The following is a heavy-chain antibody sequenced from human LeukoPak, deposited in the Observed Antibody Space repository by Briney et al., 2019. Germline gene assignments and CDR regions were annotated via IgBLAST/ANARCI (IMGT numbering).Heavy chain of an antibody. J-gene: IGHJ6*04. D-gene: IGHD2-2*01. CDR3: ASARTTAFMDV. Sequence: KPSETLSLTCTVSGGSIRSSYWSWIRRPAGKDREWIGRIYTSGSTNYNPSLKSRVTMSVDTSKNQFSLKLSSVTAADTAVYYCASARTTAFMDVWGKRTTVTVSS. CDR2: IYTSGST. V-gene: IGHV4-4*07. CDR1: GGSIRSSY.